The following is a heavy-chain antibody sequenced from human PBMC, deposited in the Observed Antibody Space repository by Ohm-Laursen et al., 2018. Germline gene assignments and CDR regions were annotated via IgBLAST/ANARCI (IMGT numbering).Heavy chain of an antibody. CDR3: ARRPLYCGGDCYDAWFDP. CDR2: ISSSSSYI. Sequence: SLRLSCTASGFMFSAYSFNWVRQAPGKGLEWVSSISSSSSYIYYADSVKGRFTISRDNAKNSLYLQMNSLRAEDTAVYYCARRPLYCGGDCYDAWFDPWGQGTLVTVSS. CDR1: GFMFSAYS. J-gene: IGHJ5*02. V-gene: IGHV3-21*01. D-gene: IGHD2-21*02.